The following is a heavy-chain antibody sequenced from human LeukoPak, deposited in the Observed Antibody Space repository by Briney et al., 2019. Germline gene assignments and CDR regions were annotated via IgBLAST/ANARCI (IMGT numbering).Heavy chain of an antibody. D-gene: IGHD3-10*01. Sequence: SETLSLTCTVSGGSISSITYYWGWIRQPPGKGLEWIGSIYYSGTTYYNPSLKSRVTISVDTSKNQFSLKLSSVTAADTAVYYCARAKGSGTVDYWGQGTLVTVSS. CDR3: ARAKGSGTVDY. J-gene: IGHJ4*02. CDR1: GGSISSITYY. V-gene: IGHV4-39*07. CDR2: IYYSGTT.